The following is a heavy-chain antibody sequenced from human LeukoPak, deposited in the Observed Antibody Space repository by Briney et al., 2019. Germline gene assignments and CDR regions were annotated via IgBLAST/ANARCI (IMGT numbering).Heavy chain of an antibody. D-gene: IGHD4-17*01. CDR3: ARQMGGDYYLGALDI. V-gene: IGHV4-59*08. CDR1: GGSISSYY. Sequence: SETLSLTCTVSGGSISSYYWSWIRQPPGKGLEWIGYIHYSGSLNYNPSLKSRLTISVDTSKNQFSLKLSSVTAADTAVYYCARQMGGDYYLGALDIWGQGTMVTVSS. CDR2: IHYSGSL. J-gene: IGHJ3*02.